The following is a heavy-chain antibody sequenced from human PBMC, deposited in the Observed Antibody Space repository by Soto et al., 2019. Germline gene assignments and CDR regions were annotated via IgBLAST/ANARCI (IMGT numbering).Heavy chain of an antibody. V-gene: IGHV3-33*01. J-gene: IGHJ4*02. CDR1: GFTFSSYG. CDR2: IWYDGSNK. CDR3: ARDFLREGFDY. Sequence: QVQLVESGGGVVQPGRSLRLSCAASGFTFSSYGMHWVRQAPGKGLEWVAVIWYDGSNKYYADSVKGRFTISRDNSKNMLYLQMNSLRAEDTAVYYCARDFLREGFDYWGQGTLVTVSS.